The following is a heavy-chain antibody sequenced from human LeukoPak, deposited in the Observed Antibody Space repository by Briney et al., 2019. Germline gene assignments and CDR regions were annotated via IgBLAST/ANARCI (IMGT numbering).Heavy chain of an antibody. V-gene: IGHV4-39*01. D-gene: IGHD2-15*01. CDR1: GGSISSSGYY. J-gene: IGHJ5*02. Sequence: PSETLSLTCTVSGGSISSSGYYWGWIRQPPGTGLEWFGSIYFTGNTYYNPSLKSRVTLSVDTSKNQFSLKLTSVTAADTAVYYCARTLTRSCSGATCYFTWFDPWGQGALVTVSS. CDR2: IYFTGNT. CDR3: ARTLTRSCSGATCYFTWFDP.